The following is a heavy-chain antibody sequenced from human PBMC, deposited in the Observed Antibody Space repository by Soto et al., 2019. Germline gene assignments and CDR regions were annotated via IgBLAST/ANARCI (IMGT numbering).Heavy chain of an antibody. D-gene: IGHD6-6*01. CDR1: GFTFSSYA. CDR3: ARDVAARPMSWFDP. V-gene: IGHV3-23*01. CDR2: ISGSGDST. Sequence: PGGSLRLSCAASGFTFSSYAMSWVRQAPGKGLEWVSGISGSGDSTYYADSVKGRFTISRDNSKNTLFLQMNSLRAEDTAVYYCARDVAARPMSWFDPWGQGTLVTVSS. J-gene: IGHJ5*02.